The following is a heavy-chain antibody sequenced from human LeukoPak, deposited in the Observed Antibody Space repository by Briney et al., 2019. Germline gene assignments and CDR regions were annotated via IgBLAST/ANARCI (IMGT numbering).Heavy chain of an antibody. CDR1: GFTFSSYT. V-gene: IGHV3-21*01. D-gene: IGHD5-12*01. CDR2: ITSSSSYI. CDR3: ARSGYDYPFDY. Sequence: GGSLRLSCAASGFTFSSYTMNWVRQAPGKGLEWVSSITSSSSYIYYADSVKGRFTISRDNSKNTLYLQMNSLRAEDTAVYYCARSGYDYPFDYWGQGTLVTVSS. J-gene: IGHJ4*02.